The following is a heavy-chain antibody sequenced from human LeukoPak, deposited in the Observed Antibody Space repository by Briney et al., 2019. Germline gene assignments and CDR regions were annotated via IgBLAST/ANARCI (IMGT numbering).Heavy chain of an antibody. CDR2: I. V-gene: IGHV3-7*01. D-gene: IGHD1-14*01. CDR3: ARGVWGPEY. Sequence: GDSLRLSCAASGFTFTKYWMTWVRQAPGKGLEWVGNIKGRFTISRDNTKNSVYLQMSSLRAEDTAVYYCARGVWGPEYWGQGTLVTVSS. J-gene: IGHJ4*02. CDR1: GFTFTKYW.